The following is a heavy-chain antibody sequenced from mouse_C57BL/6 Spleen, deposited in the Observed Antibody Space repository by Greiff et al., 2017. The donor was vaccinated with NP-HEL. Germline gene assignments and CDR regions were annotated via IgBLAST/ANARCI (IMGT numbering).Heavy chain of an antibody. D-gene: IGHD2-4*01. J-gene: IGHJ4*01. CDR2: IDPNSGGT. CDR3: ARIYYDYDGFAMDY. CDR1: GYTFTSYW. Sequence: QVQLQQPGAELVKPGASVKLSCKASGYTFTSYWMHWVKQRPGRGLEWIGRIDPNSGGTKYNEKFKSKATLTVDKPSSPAYMQLSSLTSEDSAVYYCARIYYDYDGFAMDYWGQGTSVTVSS. V-gene: IGHV1-72*01.